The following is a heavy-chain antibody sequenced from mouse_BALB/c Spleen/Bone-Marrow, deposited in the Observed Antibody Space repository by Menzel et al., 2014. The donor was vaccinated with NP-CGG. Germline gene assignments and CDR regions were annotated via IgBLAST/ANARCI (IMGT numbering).Heavy chain of an antibody. CDR3: ARYGSYVGGTMGY. D-gene: IGHD2-10*02. V-gene: IGHV1-26*01. Sequence: EVQLQQSGPDLVKPGASVKISCKASGYSFSGYYMHWVKPSHGKSLEWIGRVHPNNGGTSYNQKFKGKAILNVDMSSSTAYMEVRSLTSEDSAVYYCARYGSYVGGTMGYWGQGTSVTVSS. J-gene: IGHJ4*01. CDR1: GYSFSGYY. CDR2: VHPNNGGT.